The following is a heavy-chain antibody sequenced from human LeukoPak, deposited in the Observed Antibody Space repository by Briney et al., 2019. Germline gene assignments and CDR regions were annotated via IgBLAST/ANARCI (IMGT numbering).Heavy chain of an antibody. Sequence: PSETLSLTCAVYGGSFSGYYWSWIRQPPGKGLEWIGEINHSGSTNYNPSLKSRVTISVDTYKNQFSLKLSSVTAADTAVYYCARSSGWRDYWGQGTLVTVSS. J-gene: IGHJ4*02. V-gene: IGHV4-34*01. CDR2: INHSGST. CDR3: ARSSGWRDY. D-gene: IGHD6-19*01. CDR1: GGSFSGYY.